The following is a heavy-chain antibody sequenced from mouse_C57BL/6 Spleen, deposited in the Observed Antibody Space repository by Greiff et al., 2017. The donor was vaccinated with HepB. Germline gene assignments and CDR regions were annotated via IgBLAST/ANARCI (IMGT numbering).Heavy chain of an antibody. Sequence: DVMLVESGGDLVKPGGSLKLSCAASGFTFSSYGMSWVRQTPDKRLEWVATISSGGSYTYYPDSVKGRFTISRDNAKNTLYLQMSSLKSEDTAMYYCARQSYDYDDYAMDYWGQGTSVTVSS. D-gene: IGHD2-4*01. CDR3: ARQSYDYDDYAMDY. CDR1: GFTFSSYG. CDR2: ISSGGSYT. J-gene: IGHJ4*01. V-gene: IGHV5-6*02.